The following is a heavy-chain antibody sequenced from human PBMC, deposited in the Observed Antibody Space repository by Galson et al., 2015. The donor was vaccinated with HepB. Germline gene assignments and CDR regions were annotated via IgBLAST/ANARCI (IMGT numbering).Heavy chain of an antibody. D-gene: IGHD3-10*01. Sequence: SLRLSCAASGFTFSDYAMNWVRQAPGKGLEWVSGISGRSSSTNYADSVKGRFTISRDNSKNTLYLQMNSLRAEDTAVYYCAKGLSDRYYYGSGSYYNVPTPDDWGQGILVTVSS. CDR3: AKGLSDRYYYGSGSYYNVPTPDD. J-gene: IGHJ4*02. CDR1: GFTFSDYA. CDR2: ISGRSSST. V-gene: IGHV3-23*01.